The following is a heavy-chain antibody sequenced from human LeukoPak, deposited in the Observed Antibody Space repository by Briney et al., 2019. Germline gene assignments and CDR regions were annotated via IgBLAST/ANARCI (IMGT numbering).Heavy chain of an antibody. D-gene: IGHD3-22*01. CDR2: INQDGSEK. V-gene: IGHV3-7*01. CDR1: GFTFSDYY. J-gene: IGHJ5*02. Sequence: PGGSLRLSCAASGFTFSDYYMNWIRQAPGKGLEWVANINQDGSEKYYVDSVKGRFTISRDNAKNTLNLQMNSLRAEDTAVYYCARGLGQYYDTSDNWFDPWGQGTLVTVSS. CDR3: ARGLGQYYDTSDNWFDP.